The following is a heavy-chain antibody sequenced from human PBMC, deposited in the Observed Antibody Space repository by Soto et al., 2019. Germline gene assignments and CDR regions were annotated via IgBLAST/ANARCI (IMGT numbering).Heavy chain of an antibody. Sequence: PSETLSLTCTVSGGTISSWYWSWIRQPPGKGLEWIGYIYYSGSTNCNPSLKSRVTISVDTSKNQFSLKLSSVTAADTAVYYCARDPGVGATRYHYYYGVDVWGQGTTVTVSS. CDR1: GGTISSWY. CDR2: IYYSGST. D-gene: IGHD1-26*01. J-gene: IGHJ6*02. CDR3: ARDPGVGATRYHYYYGVDV. V-gene: IGHV4-59*12.